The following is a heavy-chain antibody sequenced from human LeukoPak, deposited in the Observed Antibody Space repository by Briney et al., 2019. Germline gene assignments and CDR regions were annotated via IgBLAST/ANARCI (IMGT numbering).Heavy chain of an antibody. CDR1: GGSISSYY. V-gene: IGHV4-59*01. CDR2: IYYSGST. Sequence: SETLSLTCTVSGGSISSYYWSWIRQPPGKGLEWIGYIYYSGSTIYNPSLKSRVTISVDTSKNQFSLKLSSVTAADTAVYYCARAKRDGIRGWGQGTLVTVSS. J-gene: IGHJ4*02. D-gene: IGHD5-24*01. CDR3: ARAKRDGIRG.